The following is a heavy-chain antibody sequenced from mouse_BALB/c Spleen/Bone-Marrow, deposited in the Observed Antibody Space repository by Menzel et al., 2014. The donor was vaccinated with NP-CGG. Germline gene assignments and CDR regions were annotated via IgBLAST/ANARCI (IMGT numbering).Heavy chain of an antibody. D-gene: IGHD6-1*01. V-gene: IGHV1S81*02. Sequence: VQLQQSGAELVKPGASVELSCKASGYTFTSFYMYWVKQRPGQGLEWIGDINPSNGGTNFNEKFRKKATLTVDTSSSTAYMEFSSLTSEDSAVYYCTRRSLLSDYYALDYWGQGTSVTVSS. CDR1: GYTFTSFY. J-gene: IGHJ4*01. CDR3: TRRSLLSDYYALDY. CDR2: INPSNGGT.